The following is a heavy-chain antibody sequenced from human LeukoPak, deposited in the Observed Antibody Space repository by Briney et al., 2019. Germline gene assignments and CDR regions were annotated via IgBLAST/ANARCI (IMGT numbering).Heavy chain of an antibody. CDR3: AKDQEVTGIAVAGDAYYFDY. D-gene: IGHD6-19*01. J-gene: IGHJ4*02. CDR2: ISGSGGST. V-gene: IGHV3-23*01. Sequence: PGGSLRLSCAASGFTFSSYAMSWVRQAPGKGLEWVSAISGSGGSTYYADSVKGRFAISRDNSKNTLYLQMNSLGAEDTAVYYCAKDQEVTGIAVAGDAYYFDYWGQGTLVTVSS. CDR1: GFTFSSYA.